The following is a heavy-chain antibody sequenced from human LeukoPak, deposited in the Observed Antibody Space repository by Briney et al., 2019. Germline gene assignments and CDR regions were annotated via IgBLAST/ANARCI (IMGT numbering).Heavy chain of an antibody. CDR2: MNPNSGNT. D-gene: IGHD3-3*01. Sequence: ASVKVSCKASGYTFTSYDINWVRQATGQGLEWMGWMNPNSGNTGYAQKFQGRVTITRNTSISTAYMELSSLRSEDTAVYYCARAQRVTIFGVVIPRIYYYYMDVWGKGTTVTVSS. J-gene: IGHJ6*03. CDR3: ARAQRVTIFGVVIPRIYYYYMDV. CDR1: GYTFTSYD. V-gene: IGHV1-8*03.